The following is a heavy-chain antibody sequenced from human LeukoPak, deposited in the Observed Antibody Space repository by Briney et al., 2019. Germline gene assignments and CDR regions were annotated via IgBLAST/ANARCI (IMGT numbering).Heavy chain of an antibody. CDR1: GFTFGDYA. CDR2: ISGSGGST. J-gene: IGHJ4*02. CDR3: ANAPPRIQLWLYY. Sequence: GGSLRLSCTASGFTFGDYAMSWFRQAPGKGLEWVSAISGSGGSTYYADSVKGRFTISRDNSKNTLHLQMNSLRAEDTAVYYCANAPPRIQLWLYYWGQGTLVTVSS. D-gene: IGHD5-18*01. V-gene: IGHV3-23*01.